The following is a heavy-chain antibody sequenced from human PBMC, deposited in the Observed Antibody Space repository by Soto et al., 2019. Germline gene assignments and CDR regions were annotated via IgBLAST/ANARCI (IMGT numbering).Heavy chain of an antibody. CDR3: ARENVLLWFGESRGNWFDP. CDR2: ISAYNGNT. CDR1: GYTFTSYG. D-gene: IGHD3-10*01. Sequence: ASVKVSCKASGYTFTSYGISWVRQAPGQGLEWMGWISAYNGNTNYAQKLQGRVTMTTDTSTSTAYMELRSLRSDDTAVYYCARENVLLWFGESRGNWFDPWGQGTLVTVSS. J-gene: IGHJ5*02. V-gene: IGHV1-18*01.